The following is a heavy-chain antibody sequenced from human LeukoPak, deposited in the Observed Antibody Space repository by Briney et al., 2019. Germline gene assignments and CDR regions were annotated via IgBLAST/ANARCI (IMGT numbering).Heavy chain of an antibody. Sequence: GGSLRLSCAASGFTFSSYGMHWVRQAPGKGLEWVAFIRYDGSNKYYADSVKGRFTISRDNSKNTLYLQMNSLRAEDTAVYYCARHSSGWYYYYYYMDVWGKGTTVTVSS. D-gene: IGHD6-19*01. J-gene: IGHJ6*03. CDR2: IRYDGSNK. CDR1: GFTFSSYG. V-gene: IGHV3-30*02. CDR3: ARHSSGWYYYYYYMDV.